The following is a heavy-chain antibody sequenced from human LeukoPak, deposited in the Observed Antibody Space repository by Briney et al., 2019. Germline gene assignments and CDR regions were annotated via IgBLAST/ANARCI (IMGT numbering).Heavy chain of an antibody. CDR2: ISSSSSYI. CDR3: ARVGYSSSWYYYYYYYMDV. V-gene: IGHV3-21*01. CDR1: GFTFSSYS. J-gene: IGHJ6*03. D-gene: IGHD6-13*01. Sequence: GGSLRLSCAASGFTFSSYSMNWVRQAPGKGLEWVSSISSSSSYIYYADSVKGRFTISRDNAKNSLYLQMNSLRAEDTAVYYCARVGYSSSWYYYYYYYMDVWGKGTTVTVSS.